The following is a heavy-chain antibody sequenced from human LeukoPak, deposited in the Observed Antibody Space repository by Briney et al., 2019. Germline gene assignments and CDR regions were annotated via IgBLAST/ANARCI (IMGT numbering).Heavy chain of an antibody. CDR1: GFTFSSYG. J-gene: IGHJ4*02. CDR3: ARDLCSTTSCLDY. D-gene: IGHD2-2*01. V-gene: IGHV3-30*02. Sequence: GGSLRLSCAASGFTFSSYGMHWVRQAPGKGLEWVAFIRYDGSNKYYADSVKGRFTISRDNSKNTLYLQMNSLRAEDTAVYYCARDLCSTTSCLDYWGQGTLVTVSS. CDR2: IRYDGSNK.